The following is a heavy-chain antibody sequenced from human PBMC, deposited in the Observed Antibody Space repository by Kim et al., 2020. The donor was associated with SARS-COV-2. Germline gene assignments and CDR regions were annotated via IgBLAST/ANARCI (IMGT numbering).Heavy chain of an antibody. Sequence: GGSLRLSCAASGFTFSSYSMNWVRQAPGKGLEWVSYISRSSSTIYYADSVKGRFTISRDNAKNSLYLQMNSLRDEDTAVYYCARDSLALSSSWPFDYWGQGTLVTVSS. J-gene: IGHJ4*02. CDR1: GFTFSSYS. CDR2: ISRSSSTI. D-gene: IGHD6-13*01. CDR3: ARDSLALSSSWPFDY. V-gene: IGHV3-48*02.